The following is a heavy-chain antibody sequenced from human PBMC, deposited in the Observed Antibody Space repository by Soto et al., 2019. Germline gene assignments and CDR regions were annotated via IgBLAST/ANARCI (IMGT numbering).Heavy chain of an antibody. CDR1: GGSFSAYY. V-gene: IGHV4-34*02. Sequence: QVQLQQWGAGLLKPSETLSLTCAIYGGSFSAYYWSWVRQPPGKGLVWIGEITHSGGVKYNPSLKSRVTISADPSKNWFSLRLTSLTAADTAVYYCARVLMLRGTIIPEGYSYHMDLWGKGTTVTVSS. J-gene: IGHJ6*03. CDR3: ARVLMLRGTIIPEGYSYHMDL. D-gene: IGHD3-10*01. CDR2: ITHSGGV.